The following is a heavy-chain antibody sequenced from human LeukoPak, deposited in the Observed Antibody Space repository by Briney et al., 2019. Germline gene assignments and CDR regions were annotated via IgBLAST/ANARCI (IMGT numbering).Heavy chain of an antibody. Sequence: ASVKVSCKASGYTFTSYYMHWVRQAPGQELEWMGIINPSGGSTSYAQKFQGRVTMTRDTSTSTVYMELSSLRSEDTAVYYCARDAVGGYCSGGSCPGDYFDYWGQGTLVTVSS. V-gene: IGHV1-46*01. CDR1: GYTFTSYY. CDR3: ARDAVGGYCSGGSCPGDYFDY. D-gene: IGHD2-15*01. J-gene: IGHJ4*02. CDR2: INPSGGST.